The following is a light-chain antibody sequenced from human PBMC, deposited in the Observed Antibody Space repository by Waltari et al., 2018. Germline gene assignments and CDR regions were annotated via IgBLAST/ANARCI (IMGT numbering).Light chain of an antibody. CDR2: GST. CDR1: GPNLGAVLD. Sequence: QSVLTQPPSVSGAPGQRVTISCTGSGPNLGAVLDVPWYLRLPRAAPKLLIYGSTSRPLGVPARFFGSTSGTSASLAITGLQAEDEADYYCQSYDTSLSVVFGGGTKLTVL. V-gene: IGLV1-40*01. J-gene: IGLJ3*02. CDR3: QSYDTSLSVV.